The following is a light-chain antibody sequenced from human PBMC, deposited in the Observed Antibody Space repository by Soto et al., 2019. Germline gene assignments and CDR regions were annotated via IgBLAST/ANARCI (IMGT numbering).Light chain of an antibody. CDR2: DAS. V-gene: IGKV1-5*01. J-gene: IGKJ3*01. CDR3: LQSYTFPAT. Sequence: DIQMTQSPSTLSASVGDRVNITCRASQRIVVWLAWYQQKVGKAPKLLIYDASNLESGVPSRFSGSESGTDFTLTISSLQPEDLAMYFSLQSYTFPATFGPG. CDR1: QRIVVW.